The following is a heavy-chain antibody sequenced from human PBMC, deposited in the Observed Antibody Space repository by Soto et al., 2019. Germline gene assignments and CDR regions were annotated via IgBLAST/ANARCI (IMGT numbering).Heavy chain of an antibody. J-gene: IGHJ6*02. V-gene: IGHV1-69*06. D-gene: IGHD3-10*01. Sequence: SVKVSCKASGGTFSNYAISWVRQAPGQGLEWMGGIIPIFGTANYAQKFQARVTITADKSTSTAYMELSSLRSEDTAVYYCARAHYYYVSGRPKTAVYYYYGIDVWGQGTTVTVSS. CDR2: IIPIFGTA. CDR3: ARAHYYYVSGRPKTAVYYYYGIDV. CDR1: GGTFSNYA.